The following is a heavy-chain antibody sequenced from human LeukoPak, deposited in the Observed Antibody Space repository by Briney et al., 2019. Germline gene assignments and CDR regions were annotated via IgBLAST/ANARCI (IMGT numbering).Heavy chain of an antibody. Sequence: ASVKLSCKAAGYTFTSYDINWVRQATGQRLEWIGWMNRNSGNTGYAQKFQGRVTMTRNTSISTAYMELSSLRSEDTAVYYCARAGGSSGSLDAFDIWGQGTMVTVSS. V-gene: IGHV1-8*01. J-gene: IGHJ3*02. CDR1: GYTFTSYD. CDR3: ARAGGSSGSLDAFDI. D-gene: IGHD6-19*01. CDR2: MNRNSGNT.